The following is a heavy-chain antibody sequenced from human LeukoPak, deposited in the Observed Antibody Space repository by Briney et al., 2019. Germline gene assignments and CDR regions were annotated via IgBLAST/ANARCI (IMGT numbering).Heavy chain of an antibody. D-gene: IGHD5-24*01. V-gene: IGHV4-39*01. CDR3: ARVHGYNYFDY. CDR2: IYYSGST. Sequence: PSETLSLTCTVSGGSISSSSYYWGWIRPPPGKGLEWIGSIYYSGSTYYNPSLKSRVTISVDTSKNQFSLKLSSVTAADTAAYYCARVHGYNYFDYWGQGTLVTVSS. CDR1: GGSISSSSYY. J-gene: IGHJ4*02.